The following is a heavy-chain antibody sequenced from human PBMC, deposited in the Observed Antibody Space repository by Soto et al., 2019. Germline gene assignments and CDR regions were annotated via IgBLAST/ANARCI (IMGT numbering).Heavy chain of an antibody. V-gene: IGHV3-7*01. Sequence: EVQLVESGGGLVQPGGSLRLSSEASGFTFTSYYMSWVSQAQGKGLEWVPKVNEDGSGEYYVDSVKGRFTVSRNNARNSLYLQMTSLRDEDTAVYYCAKWGGAGSDYRGQGTLVTVSS. J-gene: IGHJ4*02. CDR1: GFTFTSYY. CDR2: VNEDGSGE. CDR3: AKWGGAGSDY. D-gene: IGHD1-26*01.